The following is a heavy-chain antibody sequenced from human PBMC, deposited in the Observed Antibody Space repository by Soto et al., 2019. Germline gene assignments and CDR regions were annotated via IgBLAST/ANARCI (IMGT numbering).Heavy chain of an antibody. CDR2: IIPIFGTA. CDR1: VGTFSINS. Sequence: SVTVSCKASVGTFSINSISWVRQEPRQGLEWMGGIIPIFGTANYAQKFQGRVTITADESTSTAYMELSSLRSEDTAVYYCARGFMRQLEEGWFDPWGQGTLVTVSS. CDR3: ARGFMRQLEEGWFDP. V-gene: IGHV1-69*13. D-gene: IGHD6-6*01. J-gene: IGHJ5*02.